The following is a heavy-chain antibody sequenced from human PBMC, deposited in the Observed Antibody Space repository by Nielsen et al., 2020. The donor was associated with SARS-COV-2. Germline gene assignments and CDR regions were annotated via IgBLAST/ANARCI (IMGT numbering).Heavy chain of an antibody. CDR3: ARWGPYYYDSSGYFGDY. D-gene: IGHD3-22*01. CDR2: ISYDRSNK. Sequence: GESLKISCAASGFTFSTYPMHWVRQAPGKGLEWVAVISYDRSNKYYADSVKGRFTISRDNSKNTLYLQMNSLRAEDTAVYYCARWGPYYYDSSGYFGDYWGQGTLVTVSS. V-gene: IGHV3-30*04. CDR1: GFTFSTYP. J-gene: IGHJ4*02.